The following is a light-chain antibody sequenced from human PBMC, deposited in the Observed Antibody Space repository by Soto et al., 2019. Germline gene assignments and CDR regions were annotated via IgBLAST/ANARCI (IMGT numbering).Light chain of an antibody. J-gene: IGKJ1*01. CDR2: GAS. V-gene: IGKV3-15*01. CDR1: QSVSSN. Sequence: EIVMTQSPATLSVSPGERATLSCRASQSVSSNLAWYQQKPGQPPRLLIYGASTRATGIPARFSGSGSGTEFTLTISSLQSEDFAVYYGQQYNHWPPGTFGQGTEVEVK. CDR3: QQYNHWPPGT.